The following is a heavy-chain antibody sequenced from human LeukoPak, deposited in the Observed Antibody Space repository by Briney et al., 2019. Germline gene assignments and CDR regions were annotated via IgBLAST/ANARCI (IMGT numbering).Heavy chain of an antibody. CDR3: ARDLRLGGDRYCSSTSCSHPLNL. D-gene: IGHD2-2*01. J-gene: IGHJ4*02. Sequence: GGSLRLSCAASGFTFSNYLMDWVRQAPGKGLEWVSYISSSSSTLYYADSVKGRFTISRDNAKNSLYLQMNSLRAEDTAVFYCARDLRLGGDRYCSSTSCSHPLNLWGQGTLVTVSS. CDR1: GFTFSNYL. V-gene: IGHV3-48*04. CDR2: ISSSSSTL.